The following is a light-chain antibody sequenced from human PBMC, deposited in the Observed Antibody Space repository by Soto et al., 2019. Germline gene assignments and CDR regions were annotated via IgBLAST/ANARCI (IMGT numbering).Light chain of an antibody. J-gene: IGLJ1*01. V-gene: IGLV2-14*01. CDR3: SSYTSSSTPRYV. CDR1: GSDVGGYNY. CDR2: DVS. Sequence: QSALTQPASVSGSPGQSITISCTGTGSDVGGYNYVSWYQQHPGKAPKLMIYDVSNRPSGVSNRFSGSKSANTASLTISWLQAEDEADCYCSSYTSSSTPRYVFGTGTKLTVL.